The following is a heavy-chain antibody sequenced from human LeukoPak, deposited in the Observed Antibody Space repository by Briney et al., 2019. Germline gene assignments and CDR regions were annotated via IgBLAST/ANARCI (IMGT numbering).Heavy chain of an antibody. CDR1: GFTFSSYG. Sequence: PGGSLRLSCAASGFTFSSYGMHWVRQAPGKGLEWVAFIRYDGSNKYYADSVKGRFTISRDNSKNTLYLQMNSLRAEDTAVYYCAKETGGRQYQLPLGYYYGMDVWGQGTTVTVSS. V-gene: IGHV3-30*02. CDR2: IRYDGSNK. D-gene: IGHD2-2*01. CDR3: AKETGGRQYQLPLGYYYGMDV. J-gene: IGHJ6*02.